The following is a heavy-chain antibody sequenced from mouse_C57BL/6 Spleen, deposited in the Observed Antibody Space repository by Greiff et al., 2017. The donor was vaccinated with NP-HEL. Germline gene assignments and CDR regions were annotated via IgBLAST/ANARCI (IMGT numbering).Heavy chain of an antibody. Sequence: QVHVKQSGAELVKPGASVKISCKASGYAFSSYWMNWVKQRPGKGLEWIGQIYPGDGDTNYNGKFKGKATLTADKSSSTAYMQLSSLTSEDSAVYICARVDSSGFDYWGQGTTLTVSS. CDR2: IYPGDGDT. D-gene: IGHD3-2*02. CDR1: GYAFSSYW. V-gene: IGHV1-80*01. J-gene: IGHJ2*01. CDR3: ARVDSSGFDY.